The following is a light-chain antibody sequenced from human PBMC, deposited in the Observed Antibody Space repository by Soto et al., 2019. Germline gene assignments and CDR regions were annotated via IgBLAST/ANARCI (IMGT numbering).Light chain of an antibody. J-gene: IGKJ5*01. Sequence: EIVLTQSPGTLSLSPGERATLSCRASQSGTSSYLAGYQQKPRQAPRLLIYGASTSATGVPPRFSGSGSGTEFTLTISSRQSEDFAVYYCQQDNIWSSLTFGQGTRLEI. CDR1: QSGTSSY. V-gene: IGKV3-15*01. CDR3: QQDNIWSSLT. CDR2: GAS.